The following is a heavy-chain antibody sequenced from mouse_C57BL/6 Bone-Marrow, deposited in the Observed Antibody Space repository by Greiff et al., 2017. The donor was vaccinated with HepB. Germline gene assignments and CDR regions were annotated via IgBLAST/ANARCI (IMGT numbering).Heavy chain of an antibody. CDR2: INPSSGYT. Sequence: VQGVESGAELAKPGASVKLSCKASGYTFTSYWMHWVKQRPGQGLEWIGYINPSSGYTKYNQKFKDKATLTADKSSSTAYMQLSSLTYEDSAVCDCARVAAQATFAYWGQGTLVTVSA. V-gene: IGHV1-7*01. CDR3: ARVAAQATFAY. CDR1: GYTFTSYW. J-gene: IGHJ3*01. D-gene: IGHD3-2*02.